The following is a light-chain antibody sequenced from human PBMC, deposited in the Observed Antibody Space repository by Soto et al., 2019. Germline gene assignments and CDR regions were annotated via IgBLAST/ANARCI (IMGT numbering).Light chain of an antibody. CDR1: QNINNY. CDR3: QQYENLPT. J-gene: IGKJ5*01. V-gene: IGKV1-33*01. Sequence: DIQITQKQSSLSASVGDRVTITCQASQNINNYLNWYQQKPGRAPKLLIYDASNLEAGVPSRFRGSGSGTDFTFTISRLQPEDIATYYCQQYENLPTFGQGTRLEI. CDR2: DAS.